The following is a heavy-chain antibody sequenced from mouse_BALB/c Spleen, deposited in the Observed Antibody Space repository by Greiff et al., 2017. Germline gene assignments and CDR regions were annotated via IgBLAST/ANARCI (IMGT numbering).Heavy chain of an antibody. CDR1: GFDFSSYW. J-gene: IGHJ3*01. D-gene: IGHD1-1*01. CDR3: ARPDYGRRVAY. Sequence: EVQGVESGGGLVQPGGSLKLSCAASGFDFSSYWMSWVRQAPGKGLEWIGDINPDSSTINYTPSLKDKFIISRDNAKNTLYLQMSKVRSEDTALYYWARPDYGRRVAYWGQGTMVTVSA. V-gene: IGHV4-1*02. CDR2: INPDSSTI.